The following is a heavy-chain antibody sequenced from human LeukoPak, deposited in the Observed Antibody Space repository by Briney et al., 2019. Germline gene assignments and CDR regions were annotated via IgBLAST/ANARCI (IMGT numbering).Heavy chain of an antibody. D-gene: IGHD2-2*01. CDR2: ISGSGGST. CDR1: GFTSSSYA. Sequence: PGGSLRLSCAASGFTSSSYAMSWVRQAPGKGLEWVSAISGSGGSTYYADSVKGRFTISRDNSKNTLYLQMNSLRAEDTAVYYCASGYCSSTSCRSGHYYYGMDVWGQGTTVTVSS. CDR3: ASGYCSSTSCRSGHYYYGMDV. J-gene: IGHJ6*02. V-gene: IGHV3-23*01.